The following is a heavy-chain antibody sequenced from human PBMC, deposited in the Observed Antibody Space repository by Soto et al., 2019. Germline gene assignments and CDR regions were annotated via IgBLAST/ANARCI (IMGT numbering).Heavy chain of an antibody. D-gene: IGHD5-12*01. CDR1: GFTFDDYA. J-gene: IGHJ3*02. Sequence: GGSLRLSCAASGFTFDDYAMHWVRQAPGKGLEWVSGISWNSGSIGYADSVKGRFTISRDNAKNSLYLQMNSLRAEDTALYYCAKAREDGYNGDAFDIWGQGTIVTVSS. CDR2: ISWNSGSI. V-gene: IGHV3-9*01. CDR3: AKAREDGYNGDAFDI.